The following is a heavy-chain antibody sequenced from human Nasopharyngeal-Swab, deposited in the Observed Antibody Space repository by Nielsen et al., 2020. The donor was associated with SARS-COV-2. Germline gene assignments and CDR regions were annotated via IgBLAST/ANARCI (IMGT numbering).Heavy chain of an antibody. CDR1: GFTFSSYS. J-gene: IGHJ6*02. D-gene: IGHD3-16*01. V-gene: IGHV3-23*01. CDR3: AKDKVPTGDDYYYYGMDV. CDR2: ISGSGGST. Sequence: GESLKISCAASGFTFSSYSMNWVRQAPGKGLEWVSAISGSGGSTYYADSVKGRFTISRDNSKNTLYLQMNSLRAEDTAVYYCAKDKVPTGDDYYYYGMDVWGQGTTVTVSS.